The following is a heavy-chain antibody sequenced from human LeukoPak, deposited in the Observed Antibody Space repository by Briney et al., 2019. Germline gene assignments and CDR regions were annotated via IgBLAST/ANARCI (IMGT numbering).Heavy chain of an antibody. CDR2: IRGRGGST. D-gene: IGHD6-13*01. CDR1: GLTYNIYD. V-gene: IGHV3-23*01. CDR3: GKDRTNSWRNFDY. Sequence: GGSLTLSCSRSGLTYNIYDMSWLRQAPGKAREWVSDIRGRGGSTLYAHSVKGRFTISRDHSKNKLCLQMNSLRAEDTAVYYGGKDRTNSWRNFDYWGQGTLVTVAS. J-gene: IGHJ4*02.